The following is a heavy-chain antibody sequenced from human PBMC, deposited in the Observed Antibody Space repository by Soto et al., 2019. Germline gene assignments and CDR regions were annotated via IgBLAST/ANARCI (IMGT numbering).Heavy chain of an antibody. Sequence: TGGSLRLSCAASGFTFSSYAMHWVRQAPGKGLEWVAVISYDGSNKYYADSVKGRFTISRDNSKNTLYLQMNSLRAEDTAVYYCARDLENGEVYYDSSGYYGYWGQGTLVTVSS. J-gene: IGHJ4*02. CDR1: GFTFSSYA. V-gene: IGHV3-30-3*01. CDR2: ISYDGSNK. CDR3: ARDLENGEVYYDSSGYYGY. D-gene: IGHD3-22*01.